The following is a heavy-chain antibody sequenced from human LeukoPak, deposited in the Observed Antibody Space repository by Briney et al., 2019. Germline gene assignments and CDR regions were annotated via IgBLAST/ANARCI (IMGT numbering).Heavy chain of an antibody. J-gene: IGHJ5*02. D-gene: IGHD2-2*01. CDR2: IYYSGST. CDR1: GGSISSYY. Sequence: SETLSLTCPVSGGSISSYYWSWIRQPPGKGLEWIGYIYYSGSTNYNPSLKSRVTISVDTSKNQFSLKLSSVTAADTAVYYCARTRTGCSSTSCGGWFDPWGQGTLVTVSS. V-gene: IGHV4-59*01. CDR3: ARTRTGCSSTSCGGWFDP.